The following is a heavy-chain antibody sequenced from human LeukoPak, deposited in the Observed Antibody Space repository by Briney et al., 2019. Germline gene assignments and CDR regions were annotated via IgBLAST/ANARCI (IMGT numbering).Heavy chain of an antibody. J-gene: IGHJ6*04. CDR3: CRILVNYSSCAMDV. V-gene: IGHV3-7*01. Sequence: GSLRLSCAASEFTFSSHWMSWVRQAPGKGLEWVANIKEDGSEKYYVDSVKGRFTISRDNAKNSLYLQMNSLRAEDTAVYYCCRILVNYSSCAMDVSGEGTTVSVSS. D-gene: IGHD2/OR15-2a*01. CDR1: EFTFSSHW. CDR2: IKEDGSEK.